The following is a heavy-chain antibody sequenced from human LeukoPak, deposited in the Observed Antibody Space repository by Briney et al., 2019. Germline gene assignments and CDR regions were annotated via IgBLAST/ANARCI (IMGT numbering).Heavy chain of an antibody. CDR3: ARGDTTVVPFDY. D-gene: IGHD4-23*01. V-gene: IGHV1-69*13. CDR1: GYTFTSYG. Sequence: GASVKVSCKASGYTFTSYGISWVRQAPGQGLEWMGGIIPIFGTANYAQKFQDRVTITADESTSTAYMELSSLRSEDTAVYYCARGDTTVVPFDYWGQGTLVTVSS. J-gene: IGHJ4*02. CDR2: IIPIFGTA.